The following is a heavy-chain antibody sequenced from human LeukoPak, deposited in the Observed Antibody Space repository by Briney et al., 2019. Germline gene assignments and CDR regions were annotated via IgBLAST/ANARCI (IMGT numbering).Heavy chain of an antibody. J-gene: IGHJ5*02. V-gene: IGHV3-23*01. Sequence: GGSLRLSCAASGFTFSSYAMTWVRRAPGKGLEWVSAISAGGATTYYADSVKGRFTFSRDNSMNTLYLQMNSLRAEDTAVYYCARDWSRLDPWAREPWSPSP. CDR1: GFTFSSYA. CDR2: ISAGGATT. CDR3: ARDWSRLDP.